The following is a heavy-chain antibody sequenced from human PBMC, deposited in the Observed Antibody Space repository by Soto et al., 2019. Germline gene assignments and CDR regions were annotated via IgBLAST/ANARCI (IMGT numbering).Heavy chain of an antibody. CDR2: NYYSGIT. Sequence: QLQLQESGPGLVKPSETLSLTCTVSGVSISNSSYYWGWIRRPPGKGLEWIGTNYYSGITYYNPSLKSRVTISVDTSKNQFSLKLTSVTAADTAVYYCARHGSNWGQGTLVTVSS. CDR3: ARHGSN. J-gene: IGHJ4*02. V-gene: IGHV4-39*01. CDR1: GVSISNSSYY.